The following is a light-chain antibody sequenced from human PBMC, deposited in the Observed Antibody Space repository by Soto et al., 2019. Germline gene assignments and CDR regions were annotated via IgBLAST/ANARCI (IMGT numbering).Light chain of an antibody. Sequence: EIVLTQSPGTLSLSPGERATLSCRASQSVSSSYLAWYQQKPDQAPRLVIYGASSRATGIPDRFSGSGSEKDFTLTISRLEREDCAVYYCQQYGSSPGTFGQGTQLEI. CDR2: GAS. V-gene: IGKV3-20*01. CDR3: QQYGSSPGT. J-gene: IGKJ2*01. CDR1: QSVSSSY.